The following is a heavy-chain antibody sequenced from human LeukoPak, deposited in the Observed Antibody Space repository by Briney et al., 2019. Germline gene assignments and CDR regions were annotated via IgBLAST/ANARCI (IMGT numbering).Heavy chain of an antibody. D-gene: IGHD2-2*01. CDR2: KYYSGSA. V-gene: IGHV4-31*03. J-gene: IGHJ3*02. CDR1: GVSVSDGRYY. Sequence: PSQTLSLTCNVSGVSVSDGRYYWTWIRQHPGKGLEWIGYKYYSGSAKYNPSLKSRLTISIDTSKNQFSLQLSSVTAAETATYYCATPYCSGISCLDVFNMWGQGTRVTVSS. CDR3: ATPYCSGISCLDVFNM.